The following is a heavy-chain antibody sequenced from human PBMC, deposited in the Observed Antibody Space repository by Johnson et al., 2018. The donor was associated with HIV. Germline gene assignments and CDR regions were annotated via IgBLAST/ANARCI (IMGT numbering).Heavy chain of an antibody. Sequence: QVQLVESGGGLVQPGGSLRLSCAASGFTFSSYGMHWVRQAPGKGLEWVAFIRFDETIKYYGDSVKGRFTISRDNSKNTLYLQMNSLRVEDTAVYYCAKAVGGYAFDIWGQGTMVTVSS. D-gene: IGHD1-26*01. V-gene: IGHV3-30*02. CDR1: GFTFSSYG. CDR2: IRFDETIK. J-gene: IGHJ3*02. CDR3: AKAVGGYAFDI.